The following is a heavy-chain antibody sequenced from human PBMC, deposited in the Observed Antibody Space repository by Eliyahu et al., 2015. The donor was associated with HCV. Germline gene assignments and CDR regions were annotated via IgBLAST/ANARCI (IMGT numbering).Heavy chain of an antibody. CDR2: IHYRGGT. CDR3: ASGGGGIAVAGTGGWFDP. J-gene: IGHJ5*02. CDR1: GGSISXXY. D-gene: IGHD6-19*01. Sequence: QVQLQESGPGLVKPSETLXLTCXVSGGSISXXYWSWIRQPPGKGLEWIGXIHYRGGTNYNPSXKSRVTISVDTSKNQLSLKLSSVTAADTAVYYCASGGGGIAVAGTGGWFDPWGQGTLVTVSS. V-gene: IGHV4-59*01.